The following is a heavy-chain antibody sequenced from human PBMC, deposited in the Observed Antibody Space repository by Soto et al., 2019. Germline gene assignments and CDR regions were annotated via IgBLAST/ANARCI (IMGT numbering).Heavy chain of an antibody. CDR3: ARRSNFYYGFDY. Sequence: PSETLSLTCTVSGGSFNNYYWTWIRQPPGKGLEWIGYIYSSGSAGYNPSLKSRVTMLVDTSKNQFSLKLSSVTAADTAVYYCARRSNFYYGFDYWGRGTLVTVSS. CDR1: GGSFNNYY. D-gene: IGHD3-22*01. V-gene: IGHV4-59*08. CDR2: IYSSGSA. J-gene: IGHJ4*02.